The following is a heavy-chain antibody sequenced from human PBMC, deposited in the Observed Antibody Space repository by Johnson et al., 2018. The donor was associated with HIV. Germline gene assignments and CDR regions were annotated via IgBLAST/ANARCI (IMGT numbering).Heavy chain of an antibody. J-gene: IGHJ3*02. V-gene: IGHV3-7*05. D-gene: IGHD1-26*01. CDR3: ATFGGGSFHAFDI. Sequence: VQLVESGGGLVQPGGSLRLSCAASGFTFSSYWMSWVRQAPGKGLEWVANIKQDGSENYYVDSVKGRFTISRDNAKNSLYLQMNSLRAEDTAVYYCATFGGGSFHAFDIWGQGTMVTVSS. CDR2: IKQDGSEN. CDR1: GFTFSSYW.